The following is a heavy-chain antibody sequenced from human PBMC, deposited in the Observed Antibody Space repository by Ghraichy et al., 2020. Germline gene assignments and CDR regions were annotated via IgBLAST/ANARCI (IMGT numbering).Heavy chain of an antibody. J-gene: IGHJ4*02. CDR3: ARMSANYYGSGNYYNVRYLDQ. CDR2: INPYSGDT. V-gene: IGHV1-2*02. CDR1: GYRFSDFY. Sequence: ASVKVSCTASGYRFSDFYIHWVRQAPGKGLEWLGWINPYSGDTDSAQSFQGRLAMTRDTAISTAYMELSRLRSDDTATYFCARMSANYYGSGNYYNVRYLDQWGQGVLVSVSS. D-gene: IGHD3-10*01.